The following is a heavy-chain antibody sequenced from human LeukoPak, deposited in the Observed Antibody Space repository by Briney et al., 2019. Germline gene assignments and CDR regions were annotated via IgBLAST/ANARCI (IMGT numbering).Heavy chain of an antibody. Sequence: PGGSLRLSCAASGFTVNSNYMSWVRQAPGKGLEWVSLIYDDGSTYYADSVRGRFTISRDISKNTLSLQMNSLRAEDTAVYYCARMIGYCTSIGCSPGIVSKKFDSWGQGTVVTVSS. D-gene: IGHD2-2*01. V-gene: IGHV3-53*01. CDR1: GFTVNSNY. CDR3: ARMIGYCTSIGCSPGIVSKKFDS. J-gene: IGHJ5*01. CDR2: IYDDGST.